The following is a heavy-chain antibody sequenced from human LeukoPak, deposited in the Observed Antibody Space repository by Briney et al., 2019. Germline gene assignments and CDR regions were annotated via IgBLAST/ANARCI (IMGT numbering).Heavy chain of an antibody. D-gene: IGHD2-15*01. J-gene: IGHJ4*02. V-gene: IGHV3-48*04. Sequence: GGSLRLSCAASGFTFSSYNMNWVRQAPGKGLEWVSYISSSSSTIYYADSVKGRFTISRDNAKNSLYLQMNSLRAEDTAVYYCAREGSYDSLDYWGQGTLVTVSS. CDR1: GFTFSSYN. CDR2: ISSSSSTI. CDR3: AREGSYDSLDY.